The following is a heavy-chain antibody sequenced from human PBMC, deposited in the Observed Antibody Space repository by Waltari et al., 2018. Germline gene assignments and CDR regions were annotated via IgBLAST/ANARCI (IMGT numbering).Heavy chain of an antibody. D-gene: IGHD2-21*01. Sequence: VQSGAEVMKPGASVKVCCKVSRNVITEHFIHWLRQVPGQGLEWMGWVNPRGGATNFAQRYRGRISVTWDTSLSTSYLGLSGLRSDDTAIYYCAREYCGGECRLFDFWGQGTLVTVSS. CDR3: AREYCGGECRLFDF. CDR2: VNPRGGAT. V-gene: IGHV1-2*02. CDR1: RNVITEHF. J-gene: IGHJ4*02.